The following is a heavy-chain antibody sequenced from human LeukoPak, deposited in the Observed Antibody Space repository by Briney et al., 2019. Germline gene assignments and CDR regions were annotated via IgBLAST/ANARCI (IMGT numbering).Heavy chain of an antibody. CDR1: GFTFDDYA. CDR3: ARVEGATSHFDY. D-gene: IGHD1-26*01. J-gene: IGHJ4*02. CDR2: ISSSSSYI. V-gene: IGHV3-21*01. Sequence: PGRSLRLSCAASGFTFDDYAMHWVRQAPGKGLEWVSSISSSSSYIYYADSVKGRFTISRDNAKNSLYLQMNSLRAEDTAVYYCARVEGATSHFDYWGQGTLVTVSS.